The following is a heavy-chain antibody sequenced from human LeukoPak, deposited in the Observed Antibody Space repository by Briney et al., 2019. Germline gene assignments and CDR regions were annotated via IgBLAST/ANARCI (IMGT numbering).Heavy chain of an antibody. CDR2: INPNTGGT. CDR1: GYTFTSYY. D-gene: IGHD4-23*01. Sequence: ASVKVSCKASGYTFTSYYMHWVRQAPGQGLEWMGWINPNTGGTNFAQRFQGRVTMTRDTSIRTTYMELSRLTSDDTAVYYCARDIRPASTVVIPGEFDFWAQGTLVTVSS. CDR3: ARDIRPASTVVIPGEFDF. J-gene: IGHJ4*02. V-gene: IGHV1-2*02.